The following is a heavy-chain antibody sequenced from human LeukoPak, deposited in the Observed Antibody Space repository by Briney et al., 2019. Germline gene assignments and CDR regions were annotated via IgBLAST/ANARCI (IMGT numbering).Heavy chain of an antibody. CDR1: AFTFDDYA. Sequence: GRSLRLSCAASAFTFDDYAMHWVRQVPGKGPEWVSGLSWNGGSMVYADSVKGRFTISRDNAKNSVYLQMNSLRAEDTALYYCAKDTSSTVTTRSSFDYWGQGTLVTVSS. V-gene: IGHV3-9*01. J-gene: IGHJ4*02. CDR2: LSWNGGSM. D-gene: IGHD4-17*01. CDR3: AKDTSSTVTTRSSFDY.